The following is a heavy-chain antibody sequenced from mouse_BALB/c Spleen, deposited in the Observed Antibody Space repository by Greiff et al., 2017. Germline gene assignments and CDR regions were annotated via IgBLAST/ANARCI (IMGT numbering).Heavy chain of an antibody. CDR2: IYPGDGDT. CDR1: GYAFSSSW. V-gene: IGHV1-82*01. D-gene: IGHD1-2*01. J-gene: IGHJ4*01. CDR3: ARDYYGYLDY. Sequence: QVQLQQSGPELVKPGASVKISCKASGYAFSSSWMNWVKQRPGQGLEWIGRIYPGDGDTNYNGKFKGKATLTADKSSSTAYMQLSSLTSVDSAVYFCARDYYGYLDYWGQGTSVTVS.